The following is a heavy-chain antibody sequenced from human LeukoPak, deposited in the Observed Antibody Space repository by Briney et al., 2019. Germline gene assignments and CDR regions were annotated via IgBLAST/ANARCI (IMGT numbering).Heavy chain of an antibody. V-gene: IGHV5-51*01. CDR2: IYPGDSDT. CDR1: GYSFTSYW. D-gene: IGHD3-10*01. Sequence: GESLKISCKDSGYSFTSYWIGWVRQMPGKGLEWMGIIYPGDSDTRYSPSFQGQVTISADKSISTAYLQWSSLKASYTAMYYCARCEGSYYYGSGSYSGPNFDYWGQGTLVTVSS. CDR3: ARCEGSYYYGSGSYSGPNFDY. J-gene: IGHJ4*02.